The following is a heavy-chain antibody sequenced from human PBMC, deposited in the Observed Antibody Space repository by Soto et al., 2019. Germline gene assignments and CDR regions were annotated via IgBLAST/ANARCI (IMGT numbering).Heavy chain of an antibody. CDR1: GGSFSGYY. D-gene: IGHD2-15*01. CDR2: INHSGST. V-gene: IGHV4-34*01. CDR3: ARGYGGNTEFDD. Sequence: LSLTCAVYGGSFSGYYWSWIRQPPGKGLEWIGEINHSGSTNYNPSLKSRVTISVDTSKNQFSLKLSSVTAADTAVYYCARGYGGNTEFDDWGQGTLVTVSS. J-gene: IGHJ4*02.